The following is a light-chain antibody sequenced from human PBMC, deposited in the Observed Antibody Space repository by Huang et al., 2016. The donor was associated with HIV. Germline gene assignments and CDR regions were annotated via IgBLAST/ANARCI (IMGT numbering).Light chain of an antibody. CDR3: QQYYSTPLT. CDR1: QSVLSSSRNKNY. CDR2: WAS. J-gene: IGKJ4*01. V-gene: IGKV4-1*01. Sequence: DIVMTQSPDSLALSLGERATINFKSSQSVLSSSRNKNYLTWYQQKPGQPPKLLIYWASTRESGVPDRFSGSGSGTDFTLTINSLQAEDVAVYYCQQYYSTPLTFGGGTKVELK.